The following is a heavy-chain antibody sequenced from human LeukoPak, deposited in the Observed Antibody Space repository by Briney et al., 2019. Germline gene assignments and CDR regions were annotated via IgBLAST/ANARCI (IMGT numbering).Heavy chain of an antibody. CDR1: GYTFTGYY. V-gene: IGHV1-2*02. J-gene: IGHJ4*02. CDR3: ARNSAYCGGDCRYLFDY. Sequence: ASVKVSCKASGYTFTGYYMHWVRQAPGQGLEWMGWINPNSGGTSYAQKFQGRVTMTRDTSISTVYMELSRLRSDDTAVYYCARNSAYCGGDCRYLFDYWGQGTLVTVSS. CDR2: INPNSGGT. D-gene: IGHD2-21*02.